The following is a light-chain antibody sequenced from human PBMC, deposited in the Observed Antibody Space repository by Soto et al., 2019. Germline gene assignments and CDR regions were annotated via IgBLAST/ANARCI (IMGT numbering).Light chain of an antibody. V-gene: IGKV3-20*01. CDR1: QSVSNNY. CDR3: QQYGSSGT. CDR2: GAS. J-gene: IGKJ1*01. Sequence: EIVLTQSPGTLSLSPGERATLSCRASQSVSNNYLAWYQQKPGQAPRLLIYGASNRATGIPARFSGSGSGTDFTLTINRLEPEDFAVYYCQQYGSSGTFGQGTKVDIK.